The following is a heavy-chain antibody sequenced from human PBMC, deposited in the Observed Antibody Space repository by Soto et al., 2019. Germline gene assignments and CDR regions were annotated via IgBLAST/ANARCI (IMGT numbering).Heavy chain of an antibody. CDR1: GECCSGYY. D-gene: IGHD6-13*01. V-gene: IGHV4-34*01. CDR2: INHSGST. Sequence: SETLSLTLGVYGECCSGYYWSSIREPPVNVLEWIGEINHSGSTNYNPSLKRRVTISVDTSKNQFYLKLSSVTAADTAVYYCARGMAAAGTGYYYYGMDVWGQATTVTVS. J-gene: IGHJ6*02. CDR3: ARGMAAAGTGYYYYGMDV.